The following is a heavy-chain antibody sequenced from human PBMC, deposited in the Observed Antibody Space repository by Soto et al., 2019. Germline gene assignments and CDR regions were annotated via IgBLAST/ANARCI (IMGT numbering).Heavy chain of an antibody. J-gene: IGHJ5*02. Sequence: EVHLVESGGGLVQPGGSLRLSCAASGFTFSGYWMTWLRQAPGKGLEGVSNMSPDGREKYYVDSVKGRFTISRDNAKNSLYLQMNSLRGEDTALYYCTGDLNHDGGPWGQGTQVIVSS. CDR3: TGDLNHDGGP. CDR2: MSPDGREK. CDR1: GFTFSGYW. D-gene: IGHD2-15*01. V-gene: IGHV3-7*04.